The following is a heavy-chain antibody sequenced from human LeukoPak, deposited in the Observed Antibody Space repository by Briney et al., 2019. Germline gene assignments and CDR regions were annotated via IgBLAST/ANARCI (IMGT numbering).Heavy chain of an antibody. J-gene: IGHJ4*02. D-gene: IGHD3-22*01. CDR1: GDSIRNYY. Sequence: SETLSLTCTVSGDSIRNYYWSWIRQPPGKGLEWSAYIYYTGSNNYNPSPQSRVNISVNKTKNQFSLKLSSVTAADTAVYYCARVRYDSSGYYAVWDYWGQGTLVTVSS. V-gene: IGHV4-59*12. CDR2: IYYTGSN. CDR3: ARVRYDSSGYYAVWDY.